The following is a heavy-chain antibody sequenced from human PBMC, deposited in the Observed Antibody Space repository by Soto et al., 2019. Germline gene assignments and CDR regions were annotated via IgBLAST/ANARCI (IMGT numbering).Heavy chain of an antibody. CDR2: INHSGST. Sequence: QVQLQQWGAGLLKPSETLSLTCAVYGGSFSDYYWSWIRQPPGKGLEWIGEINHSGSTNYNPSLKSRVTISLDTSKNQFSLKLSSVTAADTVVYYCARGGIVAAYDPWGQGTLVTVSS. V-gene: IGHV4-34*01. D-gene: IGHD1-26*01. J-gene: IGHJ5*02. CDR1: GGSFSDYY. CDR3: ARGGIVAAYDP.